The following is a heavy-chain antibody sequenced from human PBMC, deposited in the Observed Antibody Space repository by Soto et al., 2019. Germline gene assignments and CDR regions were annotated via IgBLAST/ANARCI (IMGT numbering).Heavy chain of an antibody. CDR1: GGTFSSYA. D-gene: IGHD3-22*01. V-gene: IGHV1-69*01. J-gene: IGHJ5*02. CDR2: IIPIFGTA. Sequence: QVQLVQSGAEVKKPGSSVKVSCKASGGTFSSYAISWVRQAPGQGLEWMGGIIPIFGTANYAQKFQGRVTINADESTSTAYMELSSLRSEDTAVYYCARSQGSYYYDSSGYRSWIDPWGQGTLVTVSS. CDR3: ARSQGSYYYDSSGYRSWIDP.